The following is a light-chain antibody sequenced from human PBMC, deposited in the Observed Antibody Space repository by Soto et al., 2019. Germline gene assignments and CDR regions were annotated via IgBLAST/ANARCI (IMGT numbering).Light chain of an antibody. V-gene: IGLV2-11*01. CDR1: STDYGGYKY. CDR3: CSYAGRLV. CDR2: DVS. J-gene: IGLJ3*02. Sequence: QSALPKLRSVSGSPGQSVSISCAGTSTDYGGYKYVSWYQQHPGKPPKLMIFDVSERPSGVHDRFSGSKSGSTASLSIAGLPPENEADYGCCSYAGRLVFGGGTKLTVL.